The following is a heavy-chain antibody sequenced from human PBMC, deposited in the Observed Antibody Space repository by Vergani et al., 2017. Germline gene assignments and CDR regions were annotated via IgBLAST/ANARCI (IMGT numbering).Heavy chain of an antibody. CDR2: IFSNDEK. Sequence: QVTLKESGPVLVKPTETLTLTCTVSGFSLSNARMGVSWIRQPPGKALEWLAHIFSNDEKSYSTSLKSRLTISKDTSKSQVVLTMTNMDPVDTATYYWARMRGGYLSPKSYYYYGMDVWGQGTTVTVSS. CDR1: GFSLSNARMG. V-gene: IGHV2-26*01. CDR3: ARMRGGYLSPKSYYYYGMDV. D-gene: IGHD5-12*01. J-gene: IGHJ6*02.